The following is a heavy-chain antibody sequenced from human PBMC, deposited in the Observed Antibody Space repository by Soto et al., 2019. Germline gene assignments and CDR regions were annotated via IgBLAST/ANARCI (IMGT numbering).Heavy chain of an antibody. V-gene: IGHV3-15*05. CDR1: GLTFSNAW. CDR2: IKRKTDGGTR. CDR3: NAVSPNLKWELGH. D-gene: IGHD1-26*01. J-gene: IGHJ4*02. Sequence: GRSLRLSCVASGLTFSNAWMSWVRQAPGKGLEWVGRIKRKTDGGTRDYAGPVKGRFTISRDDPKNTLYLPLKSLIPEDTAVYYCNAVSPNLKWELGHWGQGTLVTVSS.